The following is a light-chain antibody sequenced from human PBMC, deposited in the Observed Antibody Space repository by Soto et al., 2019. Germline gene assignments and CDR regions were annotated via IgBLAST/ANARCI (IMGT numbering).Light chain of an antibody. CDR1: SGDIGDYKY. CDR2: DVS. CDR3: CSYTSTNIVI. V-gene: IGLV2-14*01. J-gene: IGLJ2*01. Sequence: QSALTQPASVSGSPGQSITISCTGSSGDIGDYKYVSWYKQHPGKAPKLMIYDVSNRPSGVSNRFSASKSGNTASLTISGLQAEDEDDYYCCSYTSTNIVIFGGGTKLTVL.